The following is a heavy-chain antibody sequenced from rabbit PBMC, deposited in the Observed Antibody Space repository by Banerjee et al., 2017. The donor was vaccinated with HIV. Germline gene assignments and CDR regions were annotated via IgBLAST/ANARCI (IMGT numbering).Heavy chain of an antibody. Sequence: QEQLEESGGDLVKPEGSLTLTCTASGFSFSSGYYMCWVRQAPGKGLELIACIYPVNYGNIYYASWAKGRFTISKTSSTTVTLQMTSLTAADTATYFCARENDDYGDWGLWGPGTLVTVS. CDR2: IYPVNYGNI. V-gene: IGHV1S45*01. D-gene: IGHD2-1*01. CDR3: ARENDDYGDWGL. J-gene: IGHJ4*01. CDR1: GFSFSSGYY.